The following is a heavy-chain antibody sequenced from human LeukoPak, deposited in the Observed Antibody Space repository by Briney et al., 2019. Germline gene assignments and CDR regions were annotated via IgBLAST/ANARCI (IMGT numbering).Heavy chain of an antibody. CDR1: GFTFSSYW. Sequence: GGSLRLSCEASGFTFSSYWMSWVRQAPGKGLEWVANIKQDGSEKHYVDSVKGRFTISRDNAKNSLYLQMNSLRVEDTAVYYCASGVRTFDPWGQGILVTVSS. V-gene: IGHV3-7*01. D-gene: IGHD1-1*01. CDR3: ASGVRTFDP. CDR2: IKQDGSEK. J-gene: IGHJ5*02.